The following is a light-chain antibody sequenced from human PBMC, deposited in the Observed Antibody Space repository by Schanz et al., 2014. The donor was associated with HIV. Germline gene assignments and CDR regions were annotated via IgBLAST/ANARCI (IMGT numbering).Light chain of an antibody. Sequence: QSVLTQPPSASGTPGQRVTISCSGSSSNIGISYVYWYQQVPGTAPKLLIYRNNQRPSGVPDRFSGSKSGTSASLAISGLRSEDETDYYCAAWDDSLSVLVFGGGTKVTVL. J-gene: IGLJ3*02. CDR1: SSNIGISY. CDR2: RNN. V-gene: IGLV1-47*01. CDR3: AAWDDSLSVLV.